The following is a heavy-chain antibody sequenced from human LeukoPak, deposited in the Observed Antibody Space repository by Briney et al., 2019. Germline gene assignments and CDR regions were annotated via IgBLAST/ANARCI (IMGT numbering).Heavy chain of an antibody. Sequence: SSETLSLTCTVSGDSISSSSYYWGWIRQPPGKGLEWVGGIFYSGTTYYNPSLKSRVTISVDRSKNQFSLKLGSVTAADTAVYYCASHPYYYDSSGPNWGQGTLVTVSS. D-gene: IGHD3-22*01. CDR2: IFYSGTT. CDR3: ASHPYYYDSSGPN. J-gene: IGHJ4*02. CDR1: GDSISSSSYY. V-gene: IGHV4-39*07.